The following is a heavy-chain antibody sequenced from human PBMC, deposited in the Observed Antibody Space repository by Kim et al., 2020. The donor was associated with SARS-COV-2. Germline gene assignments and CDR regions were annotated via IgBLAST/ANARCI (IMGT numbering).Heavy chain of an antibody. Sequence: SETLSLTCSISGGSISSYYWSWIRQPAGKGLEWIGRVYSSGSSNYNPSLKSRVTMSADTSMNQVSLKLSSVTAADTAVYYCARDQGGITRAWGQXTLVTV. V-gene: IGHV4-4*07. CDR2: VYSSGSS. CDR3: ARDQGGITRA. CDR1: GGSISSYY. D-gene: IGHD3-16*01. J-gene: IGHJ5*02.